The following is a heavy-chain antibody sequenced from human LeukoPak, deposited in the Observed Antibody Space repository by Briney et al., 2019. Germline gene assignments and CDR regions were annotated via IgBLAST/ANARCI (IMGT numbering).Heavy chain of an antibody. Sequence: SETLSLTCTVSGGSISSSSYYWGWIRQPPGKGLEWIGSIYCSGSTYYNPSLKSRVTISVDTSKNQFSLKLSSVTAADTAVYYCARDRGYSSSWYWFDPWGQGTLVTVSS. V-gene: IGHV4-39*07. J-gene: IGHJ5*02. CDR3: ARDRGYSSSWYWFDP. CDR1: GGSISSSSYY. D-gene: IGHD6-13*01. CDR2: IYCSGST.